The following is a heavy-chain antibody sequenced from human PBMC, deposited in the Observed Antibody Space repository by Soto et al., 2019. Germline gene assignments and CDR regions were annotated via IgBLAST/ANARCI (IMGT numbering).Heavy chain of an antibody. J-gene: IGHJ1*01. CDR1: GSTFSAYG. Sequence: GGSLRLSCEGSGSTFSAYGMNWVRQAPGKGLEWVAYISSSSSYMYYADSVKGRFTVSRDNAAKSLYLEMNSLRGDDTAVYYCARDYPRLLPHLTSGYFQHWGHGTLVTVSS. V-gene: IGHV3-21*01. CDR3: ARDYPRLLPHLTSGYFQH. D-gene: IGHD1-26*01. CDR2: ISSSSSYM.